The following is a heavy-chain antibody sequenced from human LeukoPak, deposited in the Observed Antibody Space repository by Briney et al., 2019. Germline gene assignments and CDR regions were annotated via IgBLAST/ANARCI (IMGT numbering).Heavy chain of an antibody. D-gene: IGHD6-13*01. V-gene: IGHV1-69*13. CDR3: AGHSSSWPLPFDY. CDR1: GGTFSSYA. CDR2: IIPIFGTA. J-gene: IGHJ4*02. Sequence: ASVKVSCKASGGTFSSYAISWVREAPGQGLEWMGGIIPIFGTANYAQKFQGRVTITADESTSTAYMELSSLRSEDTAVYYCAGHSSSWPLPFDYWGQGTLVTVSS.